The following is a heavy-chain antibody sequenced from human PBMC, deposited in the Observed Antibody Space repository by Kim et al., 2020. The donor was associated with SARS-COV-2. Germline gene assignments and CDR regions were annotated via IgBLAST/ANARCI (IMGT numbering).Heavy chain of an antibody. CDR2: LTWNGAGV. CDR3: VRAWGWVVQT. Sequence: GGSLRLSCAASGFTFDSAGMLWVRQAPGKGLEWVAGLTWNGAGVAYADSVRGRFTITRDNAENALFLDMKSLRREDTALYFCVRAWGWVVQTWGHGTHVTVTS. V-gene: IGHV3-9*01. D-gene: IGHD2-2*01. CDR1: GFTFDSAG. J-gene: IGHJ4*01.